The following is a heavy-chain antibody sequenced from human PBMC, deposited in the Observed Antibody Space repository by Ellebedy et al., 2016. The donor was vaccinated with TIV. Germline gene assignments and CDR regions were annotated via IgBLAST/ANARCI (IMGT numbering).Heavy chain of an antibody. CDR1: GYSFTIYW. Sequence: GESLKISXKASGYSFTIYWIGWVRQMPGKGLEWMGVFHPGDSDSRYNPSFEGQVTISADRSINTAYLQWSSLKASDTAMYYCARRDTMTVVVGGFDVWGQGTMLTVS. V-gene: IGHV5-51*01. J-gene: IGHJ3*01. D-gene: IGHD3-22*01. CDR3: ARRDTMTVVVGGFDV. CDR2: FHPGDSDS.